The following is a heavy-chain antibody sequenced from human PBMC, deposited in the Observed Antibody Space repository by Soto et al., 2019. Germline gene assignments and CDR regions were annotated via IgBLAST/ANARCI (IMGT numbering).Heavy chain of an antibody. CDR1: GNTFTRYG. Sequence: QVQLVQSGAEVKEPGASVKVSCKASGNTFTRYGISWVRQGPGQGLEWMGWISGYKGNTNYAQKFQGRVTMTTDTPTSTAYRELRSLRSDDTAVYYCARDGDQWDRRYFDYWGQGTLVTVFS. D-gene: IGHD1-26*01. V-gene: IGHV1-18*01. J-gene: IGHJ4*02. CDR3: ARDGDQWDRRYFDY. CDR2: ISGYKGNT.